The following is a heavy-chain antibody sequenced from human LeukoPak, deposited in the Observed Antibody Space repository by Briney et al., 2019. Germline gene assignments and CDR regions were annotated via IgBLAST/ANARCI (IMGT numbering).Heavy chain of an antibody. V-gene: IGHV1-2*02. D-gene: IGHD6-13*01. Sequence: GASVKVSCKASGYTFTGYYMHWVRQAPGQGLEWMGWINPNSGGTNYAQKFQGRVTMTRDTSISTAYMELSRLRSDDTAVYYCARVRLYSSSFIWFDPWGQGTLVTVSS. CDR2: INPNSGGT. J-gene: IGHJ5*02. CDR3: ARVRLYSSSFIWFDP. CDR1: GYTFTGYY.